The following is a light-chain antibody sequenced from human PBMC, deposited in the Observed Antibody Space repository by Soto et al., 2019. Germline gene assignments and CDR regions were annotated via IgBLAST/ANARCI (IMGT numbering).Light chain of an antibody. CDR2: DVS. Sequence: SALTQPASLSGSPGQSITISCTGTSSDFGGYNYVSWYRQHPGKAPKLMIYDVSNRPSGASNRFSGSKSGNTASLTISGLQAEDEADYYCSSYASSSTLYVFGTGTKVTVL. V-gene: IGLV2-14*01. CDR1: SSDFGGYNY. CDR3: SSYASSSTLYV. J-gene: IGLJ1*01.